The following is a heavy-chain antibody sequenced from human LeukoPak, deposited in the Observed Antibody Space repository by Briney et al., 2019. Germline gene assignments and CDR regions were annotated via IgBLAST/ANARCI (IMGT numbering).Heavy chain of an antibody. J-gene: IGHJ4*02. CDR1: GGTFSSYA. V-gene: IGHV1-69*13. Sequence: ASVKVSCKASGGTFSSYAISWVRQAPGQGLEWVGGIIPIFGTANYAQKFQGRVTITADESTSTAYMELSRLRSEDTAVYYCARDTRGRSSSWYGACDYWGQGTLVTVSS. D-gene: IGHD6-13*01. CDR3: ARDTRGRSSSWYGACDY. CDR2: IIPIFGTA.